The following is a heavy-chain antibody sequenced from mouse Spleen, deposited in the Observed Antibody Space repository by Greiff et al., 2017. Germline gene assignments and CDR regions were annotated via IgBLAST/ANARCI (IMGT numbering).Heavy chain of an antibody. CDR3: AREPYGNLDY. CDR2: IHPNSGST. CDR1: GYTFTSYW. Sequence: QVQLKQPGAELVKPGASVKLSCKASGYTFTSYWMHWVKQRPGQGLEWIGMIHPNSGSTNYNEKFKSKATLTVDKSSSTAYMQLSSLTSEDSAVYYCAREPYGNLDYWGQGTTLTVSS. D-gene: IGHD2-1*01. V-gene: IGHV1-64*01. J-gene: IGHJ2*01.